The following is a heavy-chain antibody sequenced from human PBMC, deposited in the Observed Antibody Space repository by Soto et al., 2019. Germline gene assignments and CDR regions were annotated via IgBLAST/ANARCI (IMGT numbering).Heavy chain of an antibody. CDR3: AKGKTIFGVVVVSEY. Sequence: QVQLVESGGGVVQPGRSLRLSCAVSGFVFSSYDMHWVRQAPGKGLEWVAVISNDGSNKDYADSVKGRFTISRANSKITLYLQMNGLRAEDTAVYYCAKGKTIFGVVVVSEYWGQGTLVTVSS. J-gene: IGHJ4*01. CDR2: ISNDGSNK. CDR1: GFVFSSYD. D-gene: IGHD3-3*01. V-gene: IGHV3-30*18.